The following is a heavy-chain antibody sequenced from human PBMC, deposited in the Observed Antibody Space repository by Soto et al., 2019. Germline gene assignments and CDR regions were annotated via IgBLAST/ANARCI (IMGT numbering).Heavy chain of an antibody. J-gene: IGHJ5*02. CDR2: IYYSGST. CDR3: ARGSWINKGNLFDP. CDR1: AGTTSRCA. V-gene: IGHV4-59*01. D-gene: IGHD1-26*01. Sequence: ETRSVTYSVSAGTTSRCAWSLFRQPPGKGLEWIGYIYYSGSTNYNPSLKSRVTISVDTSKNQFSLKLSSVTAADTAVYYCARGSWINKGNLFDPWGQGTLVTVS.